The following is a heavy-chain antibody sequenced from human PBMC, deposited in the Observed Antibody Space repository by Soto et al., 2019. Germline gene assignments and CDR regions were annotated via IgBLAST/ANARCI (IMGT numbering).Heavy chain of an antibody. CDR3: ATRDPGHY. J-gene: IGHJ4*02. CDR1: GYTFTTYY. CDR2: ISPDGGRT. Sequence: QVQLAQSGAEVKKPGASVKVSCKASGYTFTTYYMHWVRQAPGQGLEWMGIISPDGGRTRYAQKFQGRVTMTRDTSTSTVYMELSSLRSEDTAVYYCATRDPGHYWGQGTLVTVSS. V-gene: IGHV1-46*01.